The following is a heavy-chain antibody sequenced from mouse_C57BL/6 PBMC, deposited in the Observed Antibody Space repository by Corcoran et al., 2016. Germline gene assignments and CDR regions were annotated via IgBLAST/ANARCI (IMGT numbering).Heavy chain of an antibody. Sequence: QVQLQQSGAELMKPGASVKLSCKATGYTFTGYWIEWVKQRPGHGLEWIGEILPGSGSTNYNEKFKGKATFTADTSSNTAYMQLSSLTTEDSAIYYCARRSQYYGSSYGYFDYWGQGTTLTVSS. V-gene: IGHV1-9*01. J-gene: IGHJ2*01. CDR3: ARRSQYYGSSYGYFDY. CDR1: GYTFTGYW. D-gene: IGHD1-1*01. CDR2: ILPGSGST.